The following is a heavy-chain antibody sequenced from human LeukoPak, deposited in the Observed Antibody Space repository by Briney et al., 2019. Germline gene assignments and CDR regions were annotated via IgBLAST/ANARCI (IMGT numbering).Heavy chain of an antibody. J-gene: IGHJ5*02. D-gene: IGHD4-17*01. CDR2: LSAGGGST. CDR3: ARDEYGDYGCDR. Sequence: GGSLRLSCAASGFTLSSYALSWVRQAPGKGLDWVSALSAGGGSTYYADSVKGRFTISRDNSKNTLYLQMNSLRAEDTAVYYCARDEYGDYGCDRWGQGTLVTVSS. CDR1: GFTLSSYA. V-gene: IGHV3-23*01.